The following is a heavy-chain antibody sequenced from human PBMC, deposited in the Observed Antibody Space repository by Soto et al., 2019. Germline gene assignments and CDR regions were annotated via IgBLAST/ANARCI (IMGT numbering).Heavy chain of an antibody. CDR1: GFTFSSYS. CDR2: ISSSSSTI. J-gene: IGHJ3*02. Sequence: PGGSLRLSCAASGFTFSSYSMNWVRQAPGKGLEWVSYISSSSSTIYYADSVKGRFTISRDNAKNSLYLQMNSLRAEDTAVYYCARDAGIFYYYDSSGSSGLDAFDIWGQGTMVTVSS. V-gene: IGHV3-48*01. CDR3: ARDAGIFYYYDSSGSSGLDAFDI. D-gene: IGHD3-22*01.